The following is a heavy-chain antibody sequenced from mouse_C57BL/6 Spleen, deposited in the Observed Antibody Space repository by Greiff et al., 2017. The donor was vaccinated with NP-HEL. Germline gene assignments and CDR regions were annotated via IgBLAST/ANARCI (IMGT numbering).Heavy chain of an antibody. V-gene: IGHV1-42*01. CDR1: GYSFTGYY. CDR2: INPSTGGT. J-gene: IGHJ2*01. CDR3: ARGTAQATWGY. Sequence: VQLQQSGPELVKPGASVKISCKASGYSFTGYYMNWVKQSPEKSLEWIGEINPSTGGTTYNQKFKAKATLTVDKSSSTAYMQLKSLTSEDSAVYYCARGTAQATWGYWGQGTTLTVSS. D-gene: IGHD3-2*02.